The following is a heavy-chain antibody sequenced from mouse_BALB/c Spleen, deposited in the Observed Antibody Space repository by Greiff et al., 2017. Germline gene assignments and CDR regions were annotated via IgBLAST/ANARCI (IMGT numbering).Heavy chain of an antibody. CDR2: IYPGDGST. V-gene: IGHV1S33*01. Sequence: LVESGPELVKPGALVKISCKASGYTFTSYDINWVKQRPGQGLEWIGWIYPGDGSTKYNEKFKGKDTLTADKSSSTAYMKLSSLTSENSAVYFCARGEAYGNYEGFAYWGQGTLVTVAA. CDR1: GYTFTSYD. D-gene: IGHD2-1*01. CDR3: ARGEAYGNYEGFAY. J-gene: IGHJ3*01.